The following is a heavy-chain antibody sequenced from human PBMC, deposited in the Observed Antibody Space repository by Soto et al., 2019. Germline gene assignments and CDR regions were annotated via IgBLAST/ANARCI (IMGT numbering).Heavy chain of an antibody. Sequence: EVQLVESGGGVVRPGGSLRLSCAASGFTFDDYGMSWVRQAPGKGLEWVSGINWNGGSTGYADSVKGRFTISRDNAKNSLYLQMNILRAEDTAVYYCARDRSWQQLVWHYFAYWGQGTLVTVSS. V-gene: IGHV3-20*04. CDR3: ARDRSWQQLVWHYFAY. J-gene: IGHJ4*02. CDR1: GFTFDDYG. CDR2: INWNGGST. D-gene: IGHD6-13*01.